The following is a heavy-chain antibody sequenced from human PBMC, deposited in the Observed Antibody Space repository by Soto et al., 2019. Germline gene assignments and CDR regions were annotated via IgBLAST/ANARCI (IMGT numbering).Heavy chain of an antibody. V-gene: IGHV3-49*03. CDR1: GFTFGDYA. CDR3: TRDRGYCSGGSCYYFDY. J-gene: IGHJ4*02. Sequence: PGGSLRLSCTASGFTFGDYAMSWFRQAPGKGLEWVGFIRSKAYGGTTEYAASVKGRFTISRDDSKSIAYLQMNSLKTEDTAVYYCTRDRGYCSGGSCYYFDYWGQGTLVTVSS. CDR2: IRSKAYGGTT. D-gene: IGHD2-15*01.